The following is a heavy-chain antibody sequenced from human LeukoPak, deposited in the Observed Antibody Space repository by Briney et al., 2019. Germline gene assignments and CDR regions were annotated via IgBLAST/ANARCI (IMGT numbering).Heavy chain of an antibody. CDR2: ISSSSSYI. V-gene: IGHV3-21*01. D-gene: IGHD3-22*01. J-gene: IGHJ4*02. CDR3: ARGDYYDSSGSLPDY. CDR1: GFTFSSYS. Sequence: AGGSLRLSCAASGFTFSSYSMNWVRQAPGKGLEWVSSISSSSSYIYYADSVKGRFTISRDNAKNSLYLQMNSLRAEDTAVYYCARGDYYDSSGSLPDYWGQGTLVTVSS.